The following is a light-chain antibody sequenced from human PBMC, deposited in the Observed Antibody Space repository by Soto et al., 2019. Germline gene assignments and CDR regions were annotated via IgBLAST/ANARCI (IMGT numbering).Light chain of an antibody. CDR3: LLSYSGVMV. CDR1: TGAVTSGHY. V-gene: IGLV7-46*01. J-gene: IGLJ2*01. Sequence: QSVVTQEPSMTVSPGGTMILTCGSSTGAVTSGHYPYWFQQKPGQAPRTLIYDTSNKQSWTPARFSGSLLWGKAALTLSGAQPEDEADYYCLLSYSGVMVIGGGTQLTVL. CDR2: DTS.